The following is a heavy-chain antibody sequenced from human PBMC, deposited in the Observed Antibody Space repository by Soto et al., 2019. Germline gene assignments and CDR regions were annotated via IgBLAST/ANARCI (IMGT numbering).Heavy chain of an antibody. CDR3: ATVRAYFGVFGY. CDR1: GYTFTSYG. D-gene: IGHD3-16*01. J-gene: IGHJ4*02. Sequence: ASVKVSCKASGYTFTSYGISWVRQAPGQGLEWMGWISAYNGNTNYAQKLQGRVTMTTDTSTSTAYMELRSLRSDDTAVYYCATVRAYFGVFGYWGQGTLVTVSS. V-gene: IGHV1-18*01. CDR2: ISAYNGNT.